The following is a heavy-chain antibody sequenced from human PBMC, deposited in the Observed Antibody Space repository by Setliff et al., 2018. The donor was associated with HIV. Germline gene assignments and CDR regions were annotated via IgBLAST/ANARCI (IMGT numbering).Heavy chain of an antibody. CDR2: INPSGGST. J-gene: IGHJ4*02. D-gene: IGHD6-6*01. CDR1: GYTFTSYY. CDR3: ARVARRGYFDY. Sequence: ASVKVSCKASGYTFTSYYMHWVRQAPGQGLEWMGRINPSGGSTSYAQKFQGRVTMTRDTSTSTVYMELSSLRSEDTAVDYCARVARRGYFDYWGQGTLVTVSS. V-gene: IGHV1-46*01.